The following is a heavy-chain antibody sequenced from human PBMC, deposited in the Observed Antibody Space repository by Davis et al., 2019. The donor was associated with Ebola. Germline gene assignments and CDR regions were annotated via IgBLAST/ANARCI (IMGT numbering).Heavy chain of an antibody. CDR3: ARDTYSSGWLPFDY. D-gene: IGHD6-19*01. V-gene: IGHV3-30*03. J-gene: IGHJ4*02. CDR2: ISYDGSNK. CDR1: GFTFSSYG. Sequence: PGGSLRLSCAASGFTFSSYGMHWVRQAPGKGLEWVAVISYDGSNKYYADSVKGRFTISRDNAKNTLYLQMNSLRAEDTAVYYCARDTYSSGWLPFDYWGQGTLVTVSS.